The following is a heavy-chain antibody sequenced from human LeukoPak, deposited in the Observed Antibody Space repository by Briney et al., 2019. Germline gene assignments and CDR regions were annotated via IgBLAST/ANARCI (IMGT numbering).Heavy chain of an antibody. Sequence: ASVKVSCKASGYTFTNYAISWVRQAPGQGLEWMGWISGYNGNTNYAQKLQGRVTMTTDTSTSTAYMELRSLRSDDTAVYYCARDHIDITMIVVVRREKGLDYWGQGTLVTVSS. J-gene: IGHJ4*02. CDR2: ISGYNGNT. V-gene: IGHV1-18*01. D-gene: IGHD3-22*01. CDR1: GYTFTNYA. CDR3: ARDHIDITMIVVVRREKGLDY.